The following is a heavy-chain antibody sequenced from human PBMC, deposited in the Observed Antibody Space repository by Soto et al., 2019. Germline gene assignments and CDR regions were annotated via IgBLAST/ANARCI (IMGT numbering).Heavy chain of an antibody. CDR2: AHHSGRT. CDR3: ARSEATGLDH. J-gene: IGHJ4*02. Sequence: SETLSLTCTVSGGSISSSSGYFWWNWVRQSPGKGLEWIGEAHHSGRTNYNPSLKSRVTISVDKSKNHFSLKLSSVTAADTAVYYCARSEATGLDHWGQGTLVTVSS. CDR1: GGSISSSSGYFW. V-gene: IGHV4-4*02. D-gene: IGHD1-26*01.